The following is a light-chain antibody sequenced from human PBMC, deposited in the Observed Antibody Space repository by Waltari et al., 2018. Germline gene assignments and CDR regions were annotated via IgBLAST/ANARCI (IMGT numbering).Light chain of an antibody. J-gene: IGLJ2*01. Sequence: SYELTQPPSVSVSPGPTARITCSGTALPKKYASWYQQKSGQAPVLVIYEDSKRPSGIPERFSGSSSGTMATLTISGAQVEDEADYYCYSTDSSGVVFGGGTKLTVL. CDR2: EDS. V-gene: IGLV3-10*01. CDR1: ALPKKY. CDR3: YSTDSSGVV.